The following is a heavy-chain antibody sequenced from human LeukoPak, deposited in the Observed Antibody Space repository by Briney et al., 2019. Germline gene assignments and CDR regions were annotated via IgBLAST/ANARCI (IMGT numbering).Heavy chain of an antibody. V-gene: IGHV1-2*02. CDR1: GYTFTGYY. D-gene: IGHD2-2*01. J-gene: IGHJ5*02. Sequence: ASVKVSCKASGYTFTGYYMHWVRQAPGQGLEWMGWINSNSGGTNYAQKFQGRVTMTRDTSISTAYMELSRLRSDDTAVYYCARESDIVVVPAAIEVPRALDPWGQGTLVTVSS. CDR2: INSNSGGT. CDR3: ARESDIVVVPAAIEVPRALDP.